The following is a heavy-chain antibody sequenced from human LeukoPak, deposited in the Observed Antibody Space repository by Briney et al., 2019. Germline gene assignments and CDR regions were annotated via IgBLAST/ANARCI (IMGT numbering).Heavy chain of an antibody. CDR3: ARGYCSSTSCYMDV. Sequence: ASVKVSCKASGYTFTGYYMHWVRQAPGQGLEWMGRINPNSGGTNYSQKFQGRVTITGDTSASTAYMELSSLRSEDTAVYYCARGYCSSTSCYMDVWGQGTTVT. CDR1: GYTFTGYY. CDR2: INPNSGGT. D-gene: IGHD2-2*01. V-gene: IGHV1-2*06. J-gene: IGHJ6*02.